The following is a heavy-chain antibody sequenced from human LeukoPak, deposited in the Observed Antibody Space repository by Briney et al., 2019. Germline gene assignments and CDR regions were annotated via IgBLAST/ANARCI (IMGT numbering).Heavy chain of an antibody. Sequence: GGSLRLSCAASGFTFGTFAMTWVRQAPGKGLEGVSTVSDSGDVTYSADSVKGRFTISRDNSGNTLFLRMVSLRAEDTAVYYCARYPSYSYSLDYWGPGTLVTVSS. J-gene: IGHJ4*02. CDR3: ARYPSYSYSLDY. D-gene: IGHD5-18*01. CDR2: VSDSGDVT. V-gene: IGHV3-23*01. CDR1: GFTFGTFA.